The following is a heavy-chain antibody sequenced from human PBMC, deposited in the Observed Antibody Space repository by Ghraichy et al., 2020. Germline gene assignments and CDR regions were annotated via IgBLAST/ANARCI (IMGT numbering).Heavy chain of an antibody. Sequence: SETLSLTCAVYGGSFSGYYWSWIRQPPGKGLEWIGEINHSGSTNYNPSLKSRVTISVDTSKNQFSLKLSSVTAADTAVYYCARRKSATYYDYVWGSYRYGFGYFDYWGQGTLVTVSS. CDR2: INHSGST. D-gene: IGHD3-16*02. J-gene: IGHJ4*02. CDR3: ARRKSATYYDYVWGSYRYGFGYFDY. V-gene: IGHV4-34*01. CDR1: GGSFSGYY.